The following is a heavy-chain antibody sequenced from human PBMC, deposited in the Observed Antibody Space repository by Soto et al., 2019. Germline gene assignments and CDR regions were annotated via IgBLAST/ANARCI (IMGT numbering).Heavy chain of an antibody. CDR1: GGSISSSPYY. CDR3: ARHRQYYDTSGYQQRYFDY. V-gene: IGHV4-39*01. CDR2: IYYSGTT. D-gene: IGHD3-22*01. J-gene: IGHJ4*02. Sequence: PSETLSLTCSVSGGSISSSPYYWGWIRQPPGKRLEWLGTIYYSGTTSYNPSLKSRVIISVDTSNNQLFLKLRSVTAADTAVYYCARHRQYYDTSGYQQRYFDYWGQGTQVTVSS.